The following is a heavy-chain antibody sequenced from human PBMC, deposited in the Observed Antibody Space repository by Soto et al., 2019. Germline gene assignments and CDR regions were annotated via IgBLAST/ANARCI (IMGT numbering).Heavy chain of an antibody. J-gene: IGHJ3*02. CDR2: IKQDGSEK. CDR3: ARETQETPDRAFDI. CDR1: GFTFSSYW. Sequence: PLGGSLRLSCAASGFTFSSYWMSWVRQAPGKGLEWVANIKQDGSEKYYVDSVKGRFTISRDNAKNALYLQMNSLRAEDTAVYCCARETQETPDRAFDIWGQGTMVTVSS. V-gene: IGHV3-7*03.